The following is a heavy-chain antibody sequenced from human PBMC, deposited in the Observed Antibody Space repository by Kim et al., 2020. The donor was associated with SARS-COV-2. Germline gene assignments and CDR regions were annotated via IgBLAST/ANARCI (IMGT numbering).Heavy chain of an antibody. D-gene: IGHD3-22*01. CDR3: AKDMGARYYDSSGYN. V-gene: IGHV3-43*02. J-gene: IGHJ4*02. CDR1: GFTFDDYA. Sequence: GGSLRLSCAASGFTFDDYAMHWVRQAPGKGLEWVSLISGDGGSTYYADSVKGRFTISRDNSKNSLYLQMNSLRTEDTALYYCAKDMGARYYDSSGYNLGQGTLVTVSS. CDR2: ISGDGGST.